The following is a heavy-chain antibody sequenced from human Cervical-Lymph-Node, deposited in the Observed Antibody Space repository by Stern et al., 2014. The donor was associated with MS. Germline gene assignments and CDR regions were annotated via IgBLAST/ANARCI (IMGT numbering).Heavy chain of an antibody. V-gene: IGHV3-30-3*01. CDR2: VSNEGSKQ. Sequence: QVQLVESGGGVVQPGRSLRLSCAASGFIFSNYAMHWVRQAPGQGLDWVAFVSNEGSKQFYADSVKGRFTISRDNANNTLYLQMNSLRPEDTAVYYCGRDTCRGGGCYFRYWGQGILITVSS. J-gene: IGHJ4*02. D-gene: IGHD2-15*01. CDR1: GFIFSNYA. CDR3: GRDTCRGGGCYFRY.